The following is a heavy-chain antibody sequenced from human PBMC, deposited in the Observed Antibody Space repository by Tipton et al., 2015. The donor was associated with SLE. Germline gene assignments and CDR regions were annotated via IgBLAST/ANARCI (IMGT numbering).Heavy chain of an antibody. Sequence: TLSLTCTVSGGSISSGSYYWSWIRQPAGKGLEWIGRIYTSGSTEYNPSLKSRVTMSVDTSKNQFSLKLRSVTAADTAVYYCARDAFLDYYGMDVWGQGTTVTVSS. V-gene: IGHV4-61*02. CDR2: IYTSGST. CDR3: ARDAFLDYYGMDV. D-gene: IGHD3-3*02. CDR1: GGSISSGSYY. J-gene: IGHJ6*02.